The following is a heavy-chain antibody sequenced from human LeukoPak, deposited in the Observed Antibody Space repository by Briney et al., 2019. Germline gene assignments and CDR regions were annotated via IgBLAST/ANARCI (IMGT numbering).Heavy chain of an antibody. CDR1: GFTFSSYA. V-gene: IGHV3-23*01. J-gene: IGHJ4*02. D-gene: IGHD6-6*01. CDR3: AKEVAAGRKGIDY. Sequence: GGSLRLSCAASGFTFSSYAMSWVRQAPGKGLEWVSGITGSGGDTYYADSVKGRFTISRDSSSSTLFLQMKSLRAEDTATYYCAKEVAAGRKGIDYWGQGILVTVSP. CDR2: ITGSGGDT.